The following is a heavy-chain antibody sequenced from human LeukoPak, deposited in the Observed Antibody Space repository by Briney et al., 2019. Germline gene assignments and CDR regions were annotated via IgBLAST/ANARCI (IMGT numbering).Heavy chain of an antibody. V-gene: IGHV3-9*01. Sequence: QAGGSLTLSCAASGFTFDDYAMNWVRQVPGKGLEWVSGISWNSDSIGYADSVKGRFTISRDNAKNSLYLQMNSLRAEDTALYYCAKDYLRYFDWWGVDYYYGMDVWGQGTTVTVSS. CDR3: AKDYLRYFDWWGVDYYYGMDV. D-gene: IGHD3-9*01. J-gene: IGHJ6*02. CDR1: GFTFDDYA. CDR2: ISWNSDSI.